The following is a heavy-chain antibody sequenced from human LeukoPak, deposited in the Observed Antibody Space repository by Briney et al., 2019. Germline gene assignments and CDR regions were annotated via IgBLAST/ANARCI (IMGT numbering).Heavy chain of an antibody. V-gene: IGHV3-23*01. J-gene: IGHJ4*02. CDR1: GLTFNNSV. CDR2: ITSSGNTT. D-gene: IGHD1-26*01. Sequence: GGSLRLSCAATGLTFNNSVLTWVRQAPGKGLEWVSTITSSGNTTYYADSVKGRFTISRDNSQNTLFLQMNSLRVEDTAVYYCAHLVGTTPFDYWGKGTLVTVSS. CDR3: AHLVGTTPFDY.